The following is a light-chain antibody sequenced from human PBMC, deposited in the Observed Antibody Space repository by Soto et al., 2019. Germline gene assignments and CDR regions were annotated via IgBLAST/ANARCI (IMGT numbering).Light chain of an antibody. CDR3: ATWDDSLNGFYV. CDR2: GNT. J-gene: IGLJ1*01. CDR1: TSNIGAGYD. Sequence: QSVLTQPPSVSGALGQRVTISCTGITSNIGAGYDVHWYQLLPGRAPKLLIYGNTNRPSGVPDRFSGSKSATSASLAITGLQAEDEADYFCATWDDSLNGFYVFGTGTKVTVL. V-gene: IGLV1-40*01.